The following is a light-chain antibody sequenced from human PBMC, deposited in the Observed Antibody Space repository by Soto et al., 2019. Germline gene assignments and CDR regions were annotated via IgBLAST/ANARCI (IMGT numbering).Light chain of an antibody. CDR1: SSDVGGFNS. CDR2: DVT. V-gene: IGLV2-11*01. CDR3: YSNAAANTHI. Sequence: QSVLTQPRSVSGSPGQSVTISCTGTSSDVGGFNSVSWYQHHPDKVPKLMIYDVTKRPSGVPFRFSGSKSGNTASLTISGLQADDGADYYCYSNAAANTHIFAIGTKDTVL. J-gene: IGLJ1*01.